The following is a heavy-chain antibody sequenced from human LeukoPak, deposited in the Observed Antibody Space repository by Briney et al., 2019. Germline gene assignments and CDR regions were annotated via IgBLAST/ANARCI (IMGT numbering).Heavy chain of an antibody. CDR1: GFTFSSYS. V-gene: IGHV3-53*01. J-gene: IGHJ3*02. CDR3: ARRSSSGAFDI. D-gene: IGHD6-13*01. CDR2: IYSGGST. Sequence: PGGSLRLSCAASGFTFSSYSMNWVRQAPGKGLEWVSVIYSGGSTYYADSVEGRFTISRDNSKNTLYLQMNSLRAEDTAVYYCARRSSSGAFDIWGQGTMVTVSS.